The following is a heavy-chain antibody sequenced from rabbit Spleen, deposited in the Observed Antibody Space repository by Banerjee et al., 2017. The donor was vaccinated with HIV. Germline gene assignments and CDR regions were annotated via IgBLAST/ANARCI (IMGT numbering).Heavy chain of an antibody. CDR1: GFSFSSSYY. J-gene: IGHJ6*01. D-gene: IGHD8-1*01. V-gene: IGHV1S45*01. Sequence: QEQVEESGGDLVKPGGTLTLTCTASGFSFSSSYYMCWVRQAPGKGLEWIACIATGSSASTYSATWAKGRFTCSKTSSTTVTLQMTSLTVADTATYFCARDTGSSFSSYGMDLWGPGTLVTVS. CDR2: IATGSSAST. CDR3: ARDTGSSFSSYGMDL.